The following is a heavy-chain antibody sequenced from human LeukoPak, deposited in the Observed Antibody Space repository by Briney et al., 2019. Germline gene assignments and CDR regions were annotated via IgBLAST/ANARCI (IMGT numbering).Heavy chain of an antibody. Sequence: ERSLRLSCAASGFTFSSYGMHWVRQAPGKGLEWVAVIWYDGSNKYYADSVKGRFTISRDNSKNTLYLQMNSLRAEDTAVYYCARAPLPRYYYYGMDVWGQGTTVTVSS. CDR1: GFTFSSYG. CDR2: IWYDGSNK. V-gene: IGHV3-33*01. J-gene: IGHJ6*02. CDR3: ARAPLPRYYYYGMDV.